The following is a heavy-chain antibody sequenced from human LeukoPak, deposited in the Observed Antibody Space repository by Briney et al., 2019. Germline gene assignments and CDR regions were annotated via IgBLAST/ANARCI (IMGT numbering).Heavy chain of an antibody. Sequence: GGSLRLSCAASGFTFSSYGMSWVRQAPGKGLEWVSAISGSGGSTYYADSVKGRFTISRDNSKNTMYLQMNSLRAEDTAVYYCAKDTVKVATIRRVPHYMDVWGKGTTVTISS. CDR2: ISGSGGST. CDR3: AKDTVKVATIRRVPHYMDV. J-gene: IGHJ6*03. D-gene: IGHD5-12*01. CDR1: GFTFSSYG. V-gene: IGHV3-23*01.